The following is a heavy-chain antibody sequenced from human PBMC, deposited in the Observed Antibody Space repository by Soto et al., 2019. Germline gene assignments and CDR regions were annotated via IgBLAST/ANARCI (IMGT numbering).Heavy chain of an antibody. Sequence: PGGSLRLSCAASGFHFSAYGMHWVRQAPGKGLEWVAAISHDGTNKNYGDSVKGRFTISRDNSKKTLYLQMNSLRPEDTALYYCAKDEYYYSRSGYYIFDSWGQGTLVTVSS. CDR3: AKDEYYYSRSGYYIFDS. V-gene: IGHV3-30*18. D-gene: IGHD3-22*01. CDR1: GFHFSAYG. J-gene: IGHJ4*02. CDR2: ISHDGTNK.